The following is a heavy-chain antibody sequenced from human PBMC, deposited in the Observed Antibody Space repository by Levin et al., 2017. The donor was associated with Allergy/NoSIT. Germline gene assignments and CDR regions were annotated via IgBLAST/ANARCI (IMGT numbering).Heavy chain of an antibody. CDR1: GFTFSSYS. J-gene: IGHJ4*02. CDR2: ISSSSSYI. CDR3: ARATSTGYFDY. Sequence: GESLKISCAASGFTFSSYSMNWVRQAPGKGLEWVSSISSSSSYIYYADSVKGRFTISRDNAKNSLYLQMNSLRAEDTAVYYCARATSTGYFDYWGQGTLVTVSS. V-gene: IGHV3-21*01.